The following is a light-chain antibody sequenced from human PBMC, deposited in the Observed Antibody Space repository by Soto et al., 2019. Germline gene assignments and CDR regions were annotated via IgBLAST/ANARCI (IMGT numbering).Light chain of an antibody. CDR2: AAS. Sequence: DIQLTQSPSFLSASVGDRVTITCRASQGISSDLAWYQQKPGKAPKLLIYAASSLQSGVPSSFSGSGSGTELTLTISSLPPEDFATYYCQPHNISPLTFGGGTKVEIK. CDR3: QPHNISPLT. V-gene: IGKV1-9*01. J-gene: IGKJ4*01. CDR1: QGISSD.